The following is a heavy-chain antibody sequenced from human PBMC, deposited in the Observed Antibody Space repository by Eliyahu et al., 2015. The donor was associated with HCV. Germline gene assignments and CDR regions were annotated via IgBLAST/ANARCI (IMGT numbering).Heavy chain of an antibody. V-gene: IGHV1-2*06. CDR2: IHTNSGGT. D-gene: IGHD3-10*01. CDR3: ARQGTPDSGSYYDYDY. CDR1: GXTFXSNY. Sequence: QVQLVQSGAEVKKPGASVKVSCKASGXTFXSNYIXWVRQAPGQGLEWMGRIHTNSGGTNYAQKFQGRVTMTRDTSLSTAYMELARLGSDDTAVYFCARQGTPDSGSYYDYDYWGQGTLLTVSS. J-gene: IGHJ4*02.